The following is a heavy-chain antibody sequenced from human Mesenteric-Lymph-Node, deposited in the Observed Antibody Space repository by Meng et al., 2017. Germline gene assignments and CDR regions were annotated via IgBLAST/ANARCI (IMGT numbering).Heavy chain of an antibody. CDR3: ARSGIWEAFDI. V-gene: IGHV3-48*04. CDR2: ISSSGSTI. J-gene: IGHJ3*02. CDR1: AFTFSNYA. D-gene: IGHD3-10*01. Sequence: GESLKISCAASAFTFSNYAMNWVRQAPGKGLEWVSYISSSGSTIYYADSVKGRFTISRDNAKNSLYLQMNSLRAEDTAVYYCARSGIWEAFDIWGQGTMVTVSS.